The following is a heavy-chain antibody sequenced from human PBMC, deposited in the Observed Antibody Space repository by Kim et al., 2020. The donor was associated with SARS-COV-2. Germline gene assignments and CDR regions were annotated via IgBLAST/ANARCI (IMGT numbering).Heavy chain of an antibody. CDR1: GFTFSSYS. V-gene: IGHV3-21*01. CDR2: ISSSSSYI. Sequence: GGSLRLSCAASGFTFSSYSMNWVRQAPGKGLEWVSSISSSSSYIYYADSVKGRFTISRDNAKNSLYLQMNSLRAEDTAVYYCARDTQAWGRLDYWGQGTLVTVSS. D-gene: IGHD1-26*01. CDR3: ARDTQAWGRLDY. J-gene: IGHJ4*02.